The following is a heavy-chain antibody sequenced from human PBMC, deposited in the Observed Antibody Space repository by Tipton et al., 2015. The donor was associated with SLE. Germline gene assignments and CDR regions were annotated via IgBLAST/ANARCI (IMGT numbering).Heavy chain of an antibody. CDR2: MYDSGST. CDR1: GGSISSYY. CDR3: ARGAYFYYDMDV. J-gene: IGHJ6*02. D-gene: IGHD3-16*01. V-gene: IGHV4-59*01. Sequence: TLSLTCTVSGGSISSYYWSWIRQPPGKGLEWIGYMYDSGSTTYNPSLKSRVTISVEASKNQFSLNLSSVTAADTAVYYCARGAYFYYDMDVWGQGTTVIVSS.